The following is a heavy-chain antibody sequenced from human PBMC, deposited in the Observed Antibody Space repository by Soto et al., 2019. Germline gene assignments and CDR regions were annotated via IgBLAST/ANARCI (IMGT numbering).Heavy chain of an antibody. CDR1: GYTFTSYG. Sequence: AAVKVSCKASGYTFTSYGISWVRQAAGQGLEWMGWISAYNGNTNYAQKLQGRVTMTTDTSTSTAYMELRSLRSDDAAVYYCAWELIGAISRFDSWGQGTLVTVSS. CDR2: ISAYNGNT. CDR3: AWELIGAISRFDS. V-gene: IGHV1-18*04. D-gene: IGHD6-13*01. J-gene: IGHJ4*02.